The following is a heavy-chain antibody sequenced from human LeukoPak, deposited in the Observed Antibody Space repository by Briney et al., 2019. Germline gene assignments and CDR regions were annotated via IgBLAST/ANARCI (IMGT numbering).Heavy chain of an antibody. Sequence: DTLSLTCAVSGWSFNDYYWNWIRQPPGKGLEWIGEINDRGDTKFNPSIKSRVTISVDTSKSQLSLRLTSMNAADTAVYYGARGQVPAARGYNWFDSWGEGALVTVSS. CDR3: ARGQVPAARGYNWFDS. J-gene: IGHJ5*01. CDR2: INDRGDT. V-gene: IGHV4-34*01. D-gene: IGHD2-2*01. CDR1: GWSFNDYY.